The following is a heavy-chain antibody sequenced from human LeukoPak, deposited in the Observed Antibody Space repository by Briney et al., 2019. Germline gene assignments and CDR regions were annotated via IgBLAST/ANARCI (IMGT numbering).Heavy chain of an antibody. Sequence: PGGSLRLSCAASGFTFSSYEMNWVRQAPGKGLEWVSYISSSGSTIYYADSVKGRFTISRDNAKNSLYLQMNSLRAEDTAVYYCARFQLELRIYYYGMDVWGQGTTVTVSS. V-gene: IGHV3-48*03. J-gene: IGHJ6*02. D-gene: IGHD1-7*01. CDR3: ARFQLELRIYYYGMDV. CDR2: ISSSGSTI. CDR1: GFTFSSYE.